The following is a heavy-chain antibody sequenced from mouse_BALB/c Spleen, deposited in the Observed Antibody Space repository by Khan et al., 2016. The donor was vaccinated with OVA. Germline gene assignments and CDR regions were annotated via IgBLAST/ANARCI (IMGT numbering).Heavy chain of an antibody. V-gene: IGHV1S137*01. CDR2: ISTYYGHA. CDR1: GYTFTDFT. Sequence: QVQLQQSGAELVRPGVSVKISCKGSGYTFTDFTMHWVKQSHAMSLEWIGVISTYYGHATYNQKFKDKATMTVDKSSSTAYMELVRLTSEDSAIYYCTRGGGGNRFAYWGQGTLVTVSA. CDR3: TRGGGGNRFAY. J-gene: IGHJ3*01.